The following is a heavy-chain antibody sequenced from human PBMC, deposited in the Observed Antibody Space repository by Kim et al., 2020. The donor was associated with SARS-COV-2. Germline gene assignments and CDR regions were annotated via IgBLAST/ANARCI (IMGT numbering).Heavy chain of an antibody. Sequence: GRTNYNPPLKRRVTNSVDTSKNQFSLKLSSVTAADTGLCYCARGPPAFDIWGQGTMVTVSS. J-gene: IGHJ3*02. CDR2: GRT. V-gene: IGHV4-59*09. CDR3: ARGPPAFDI. D-gene: IGHD2-15*01.